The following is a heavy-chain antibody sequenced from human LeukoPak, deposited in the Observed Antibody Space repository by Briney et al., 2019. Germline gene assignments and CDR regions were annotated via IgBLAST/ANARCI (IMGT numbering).Heavy chain of an antibody. D-gene: IGHD3-22*01. CDR1: GGSISGGGYY. J-gene: IGHJ4*02. CDR2: IYYSGST. V-gene: IGHV4-31*03. CDR3: AGVSSGYYYVDY. Sequence: SETLSLTCTVSGGSISGGGYYWSWIRQHPGKGLEWIGYIYYSGSTYYNPSLKSRVTISVDTSKNQFSLKLSSVTAADTAVYYCAGVSSGYYYVDYWGQGTLVTVSS.